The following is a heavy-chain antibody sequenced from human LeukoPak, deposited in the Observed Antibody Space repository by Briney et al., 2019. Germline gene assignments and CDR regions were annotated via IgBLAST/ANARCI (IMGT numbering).Heavy chain of an antibody. Sequence: PSETLSLTCTVSGGSISSSSYYWGWIRQPPGKGLEWIGSIYYSGSTYYNPSLKSRVTISVDTSKNQFSLKLSSVTAADTAVYYCARDRSGSHRISWGQGTLVTVSS. D-gene: IGHD1-26*01. J-gene: IGHJ4*02. V-gene: IGHV4-39*07. CDR1: GGSISSSSYY. CDR2: IYYSGST. CDR3: ARDRSGSHRIS.